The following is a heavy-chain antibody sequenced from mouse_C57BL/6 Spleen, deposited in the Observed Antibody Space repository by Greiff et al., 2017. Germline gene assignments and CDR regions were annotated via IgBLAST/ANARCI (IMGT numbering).Heavy chain of an antibody. CDR2: ISDGGSYT. V-gene: IGHV5-4*01. J-gene: IGHJ2*01. CDR1: GFTFSSYA. Sequence: EVQRVESGGGLVKPGGSLKLSCAASGFTFSSYAMSWVRQTPEKRLEWVATISDGGSYTYYPDNVKGRFTISRDNAKNNLYLQMSHLKSEDTAMYYWARDDYGSRAYVDYWGQGTTLTVSS. D-gene: IGHD1-1*01. CDR3: ARDDYGSRAYVDY.